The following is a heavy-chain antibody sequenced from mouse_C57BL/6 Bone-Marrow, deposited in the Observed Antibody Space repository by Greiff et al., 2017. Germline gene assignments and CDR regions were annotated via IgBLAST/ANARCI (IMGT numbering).Heavy chain of an antibody. Sequence: EVHLVESGGGLVKPGGSLKLSCAASGFTFSSYAMSWVRQTPETRLEWVATISDGGSYTYYPDNVKGRFTISRDNAKNHLYLQMSHLKSEDTAMYYCAREPLGWYFDVWGTGTTVTVSS. CDR2: ISDGGSYT. V-gene: IGHV5-4*01. J-gene: IGHJ1*03. CDR3: AREPLGWYFDV. CDR1: GFTFSSYA.